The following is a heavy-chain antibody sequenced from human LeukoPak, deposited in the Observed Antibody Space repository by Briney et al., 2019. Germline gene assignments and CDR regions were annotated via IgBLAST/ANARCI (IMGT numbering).Heavy chain of an antibody. CDR2: IWYDGSNK. CDR1: GFTFSSYG. J-gene: IGHJ5*02. CDR3: ARDYNSGYSYGGGFDP. D-gene: IGHD5-18*01. V-gene: IGHV3-33*01. Sequence: GGSLRLSCAASGFTFSSYGMHWVRQAPGKGLEWVAVIWYDGSNKYYADSVKGRFTISRDNSKNTLYLQMNSLRAEDTAVYYCARDYNSGYSYGGGFDPWGQGTLVTVSS.